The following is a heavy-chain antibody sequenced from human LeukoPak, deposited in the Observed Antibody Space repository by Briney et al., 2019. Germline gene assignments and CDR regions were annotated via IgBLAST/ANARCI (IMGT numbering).Heavy chain of an antibody. V-gene: IGHV4-59*01. CDR1: DGSISTYF. J-gene: IGHJ4*02. Sequence: PSETLSLTCTVSDGSISTYFWSWIRQPPGKGLEWIGYIYYRGGTSYNPSLKSRVNIAVDTSKNQISLRLNSVTAADTALYYCARGDSAMNLVRNWGQGTLVTVSS. D-gene: IGHD5-18*01. CDR3: ARGDSAMNLVRN. CDR2: IYYRGGT.